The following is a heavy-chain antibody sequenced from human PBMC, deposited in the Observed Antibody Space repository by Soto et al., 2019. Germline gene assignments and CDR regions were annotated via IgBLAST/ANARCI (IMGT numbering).Heavy chain of an antibody. CDR1: GFTFSGYA. D-gene: IGHD6-6*01. Sequence: RLSCAASGFTFSGYAMNWVRQAPGKGLEWVAAISGSGGSTYCADSVKGRFTISRDNSKNTLYLQMNSLRAEDTAVYYCAKDPPTYSSSSSNWFDPWGQGTLVTVSS. CDR2: ISGSGGST. V-gene: IGHV3-23*01. J-gene: IGHJ5*02. CDR3: AKDPPTYSSSSSNWFDP.